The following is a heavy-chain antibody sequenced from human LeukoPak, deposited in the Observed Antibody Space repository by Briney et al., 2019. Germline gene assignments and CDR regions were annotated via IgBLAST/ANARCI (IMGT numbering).Heavy chain of an antibody. V-gene: IGHV4-4*07. J-gene: IGHJ4*02. CDR2: IYTTGST. D-gene: IGHD1-26*01. CDR3: ARDWVVGAARSFDY. CDR1: GGSIDRYY. Sequence: SETLSLTCTVSGGSIDRYYWTWIRQPAGKGLEWIGRIYTTGSTNYNPSLKSRVTMSVDTSKNRISLSLSSVTAADTAVYYCARDWVVGAARSFDYWGQGILVTVSS.